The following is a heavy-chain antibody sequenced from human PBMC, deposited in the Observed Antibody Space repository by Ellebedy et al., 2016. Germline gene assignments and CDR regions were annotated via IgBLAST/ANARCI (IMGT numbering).Heavy chain of an antibody. D-gene: IGHD6-19*01. J-gene: IGHJ4*02. V-gene: IGHV1-69*13. Sequence: SVKVSCXASGGTFSSYAISWVRQAPGQGLEWMGGIIPIFGTANYAQKFQGRVTITADESTSTAYMELSSLRSEDTAVYYCARRDSIAVAGTTDYWGQGTLVTVSS. CDR3: ARRDSIAVAGTTDY. CDR1: GGTFSSYA. CDR2: IIPIFGTA.